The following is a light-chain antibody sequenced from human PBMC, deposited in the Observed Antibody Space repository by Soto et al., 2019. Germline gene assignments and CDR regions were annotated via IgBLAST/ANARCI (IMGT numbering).Light chain of an antibody. CDR1: SSDVGSYNL. Sequence: QSALTQPASVSGSPGQSITISCTGTSSDVGSYNLVSWYQQHPGKAPKLMIYEVSKRPSGVSNRFSGSKSGNTASLTISGLQAEDKADYYCCSYAGSSTSHVVFGGGTKLTVL. J-gene: IGLJ2*01. V-gene: IGLV2-23*02. CDR3: CSYAGSSTSHVV. CDR2: EVS.